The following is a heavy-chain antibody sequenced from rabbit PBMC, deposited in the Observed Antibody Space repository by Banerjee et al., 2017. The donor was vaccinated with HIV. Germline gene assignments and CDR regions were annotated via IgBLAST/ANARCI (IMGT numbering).Heavy chain of an antibody. Sequence: QEQLKETGGGLVQPGGFLTLSCKASGFDVSSYYMSWVRQTPGKGLEWIACIYGASNAAYYASWAKGRFTISKTSSTTVTLQMTSLTAADTATYFCARDLAYGYTGYAYANFNLWGQGTLVTVS. J-gene: IGHJ4*01. V-gene: IGHV1S45*01. CDR2: IYGASNAA. CDR1: GFDVSSYYM. CDR3: ARDLAYGYTGYAYANFNL. D-gene: IGHD6-1*01.